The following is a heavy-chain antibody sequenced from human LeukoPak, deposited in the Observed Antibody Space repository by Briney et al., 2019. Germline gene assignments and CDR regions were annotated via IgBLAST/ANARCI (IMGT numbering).Heavy chain of an antibody. D-gene: IGHD3-10*01. V-gene: IGHV4-4*02. Sequence: PSGTLSLTCAVSGGSISSSNWWSWVRQPPGKGLDWIGEIYHSGSTNYNPSLKSRVTISVDKSKNQFSLKLSSVTAADTAVYYCARVSGSTYYYGSGSYRKYYFDYWGQGTLVTVSS. J-gene: IGHJ4*02. CDR1: GGSISSSNW. CDR3: ARVSGSTYYYGSGSYRKYYFDY. CDR2: IYHSGST.